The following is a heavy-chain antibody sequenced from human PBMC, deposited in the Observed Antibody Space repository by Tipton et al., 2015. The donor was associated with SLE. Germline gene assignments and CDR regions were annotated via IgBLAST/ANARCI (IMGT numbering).Heavy chain of an antibody. CDR2: IYSGDSNT. Sequence: SLRLSCAASGFTFSSYGMNWVRQAPGKGLEWVSVIYSGDSNTYYADSVKGRFIVSRDNSKNKLYLQMNSLRAEDTAIYYCAKDLPQILLPSRDTGFDIWGQGTMVTVSS. D-gene: IGHD1-1*01. CDR1: GFTFSSYG. J-gene: IGHJ3*02. CDR3: AKDLPQILLPSRDTGFDI. V-gene: IGHV3-23*03.